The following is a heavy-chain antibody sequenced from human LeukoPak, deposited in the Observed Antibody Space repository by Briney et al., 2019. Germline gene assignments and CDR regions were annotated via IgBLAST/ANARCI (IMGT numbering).Heavy chain of an antibody. CDR3: ARVVPAVRSDYFDY. V-gene: IGHV4-61*02. Sequence: PSQTLSLTCTVSGGSISSGSYYWSWIRQPAGKGLEWIGRIYTSGSTNYNPSLKSRVTISVDTSKNQFSLKLSSVTAADTAVYYCARVVPAVRSDYFDYWGQGTLVTVSS. CDR2: IYTSGST. J-gene: IGHJ4*02. CDR1: GGSISSGSYY. D-gene: IGHD2-2*01.